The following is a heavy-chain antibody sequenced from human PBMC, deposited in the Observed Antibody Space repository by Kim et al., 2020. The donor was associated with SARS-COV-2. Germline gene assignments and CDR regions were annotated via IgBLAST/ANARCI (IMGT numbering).Heavy chain of an antibody. V-gene: IGHV3-30-3*01. CDR2: ISYDGSNK. CDR1: GFTFSSYA. D-gene: IGHD3-3*01. CDR3: ARACDFWSGDYTYYYYG. J-gene: IGHJ6*01. Sequence: GGSLRLSCAASGFTFSSYAMHWVRQAPGKGLEWVAVISYDGSNKYYADSVKGRFTISRDNSKNTLYLQMNSLRAEDTAVYYCARACDFWSGDYTYYYYG.